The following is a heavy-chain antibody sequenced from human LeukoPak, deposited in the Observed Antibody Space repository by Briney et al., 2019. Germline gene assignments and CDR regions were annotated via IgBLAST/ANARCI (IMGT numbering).Heavy chain of an antibody. J-gene: IGHJ4*02. CDR1: GFSFSSHA. V-gene: IGHV3-64*01. CDR2: ISSNGGRT. Sequence: GGSLRLSCAASGFSFSSHAMHWVRQAPGKGLEYVSAISSNGGRTYYANSVKGRFTISRDSSKNTLYLQMGSLRAEDMAVYYCARQAPTLRNYFDYWGQGTLVTVSS. CDR3: ARQAPTLRNYFDY.